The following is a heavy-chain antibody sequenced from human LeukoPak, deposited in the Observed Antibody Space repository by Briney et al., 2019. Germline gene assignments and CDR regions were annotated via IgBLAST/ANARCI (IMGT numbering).Heavy chain of an antibody. CDR2: IWYDGSNK. CDR3: ARALYCSSTSCYASYYYYYGMDV. J-gene: IGHJ6*02. V-gene: IGHV3-33*08. CDR1: GFTFNNYW. D-gene: IGHD2-2*01. Sequence: PGGSLRLSCAASGFTFNNYWMSWVCQAPGKGLEWVAVIWYDGSNKYYADSVKGRFTISRDNSKNTLYLQMNSLRAEDTAVYYCARALYCSSTSCYASYYYYYGMDVWGQGTTVTVSS.